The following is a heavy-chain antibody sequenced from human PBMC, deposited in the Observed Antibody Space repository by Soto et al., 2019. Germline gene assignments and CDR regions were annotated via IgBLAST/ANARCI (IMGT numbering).Heavy chain of an antibody. CDR3: ARKVSGSTGRPDLWYFDL. J-gene: IGHJ2*01. Sequence: EVQLLDSGGGLVQSGGSLRLSCAASGFTVSGYALTWVRQAPGKGLEWVSAISGGGDATFYADSVKGRFTISRDNSKNTLYLQMNTLRAEDTAVYYCARKVSGSTGRPDLWYFDLWGRGTLVTVSS. CDR1: GFTVSGYA. V-gene: IGHV3-23*01. CDR2: ISGGGDAT. D-gene: IGHD3-10*01.